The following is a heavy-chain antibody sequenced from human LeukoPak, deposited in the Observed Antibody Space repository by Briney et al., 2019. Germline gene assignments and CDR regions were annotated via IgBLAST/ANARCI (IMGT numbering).Heavy chain of an antibody. CDR3: ARAPSEIGGYYPEYFRH. V-gene: IGHV3-74*01. CDR2: IKSDGST. CDR1: GFPFSSYW. D-gene: IGHD3-22*01. J-gene: IGHJ1*01. Sequence: GGSLRLSCAASGFPFSSYWMHWVRQAPGKGLVWVSRIKSDGSTRYADSVKGRFTISRDNDKNTVSLQMTSLRAEDTGVYYCARAPSEIGGYYPEYFRHWGQGTLVIVSS.